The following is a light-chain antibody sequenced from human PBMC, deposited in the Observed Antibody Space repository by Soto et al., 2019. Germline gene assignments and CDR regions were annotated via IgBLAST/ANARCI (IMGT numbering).Light chain of an antibody. CDR1: QGISNY. CDR2: AAS. CDR3: QKYYSALWT. V-gene: IGKV1-27*01. Sequence: DIPMTQSPSSLSASVGDRVTITCRASQGISNYLAWYQQKPGKVPKLLIYAASTLQSGDPSRFSGSGSGTDFTLTISSLQPEDVASYYCQKYYSALWTFGQGTKVEIK. J-gene: IGKJ1*01.